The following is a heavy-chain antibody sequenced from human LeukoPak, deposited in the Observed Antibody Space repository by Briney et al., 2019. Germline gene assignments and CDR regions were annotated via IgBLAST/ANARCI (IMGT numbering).Heavy chain of an antibody. Sequence: PSETLSLTCTVSGDSISSGLYCWSWIRQPAGKGLDWIGRIYTSGNTNYNPSLKDRVTISVDASKNQFSLRLSSVTAADTAVYYCARSKFDSGSSYPTWGQGTLVTVSS. CDR3: ARSKFDSGSSYPT. CDR2: IYTSGNT. V-gene: IGHV4-61*02. J-gene: IGHJ5*02. CDR1: GDSISSGLYC. D-gene: IGHD3-10*01.